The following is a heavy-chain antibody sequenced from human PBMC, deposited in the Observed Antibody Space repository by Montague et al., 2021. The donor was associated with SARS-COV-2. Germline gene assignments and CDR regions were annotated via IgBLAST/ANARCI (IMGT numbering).Heavy chain of an antibody. D-gene: IGHD3-22*01. CDR1: GGSISSYY. V-gene: IGHV4-59*01. J-gene: IGHJ4*02. CDR3: ARVGVITTWFYFDY. CDR2: IYYSGST. Sequence: SETLSLTCTVSGGSISSYYWSWIRQPPGKGLEWIGYIYYSGSTNXNPSLKSRVTISVDTSKNQFSLKLSSVTAADTAVYYCARVGVITTWFYFDYWGQGTLVTVSS.